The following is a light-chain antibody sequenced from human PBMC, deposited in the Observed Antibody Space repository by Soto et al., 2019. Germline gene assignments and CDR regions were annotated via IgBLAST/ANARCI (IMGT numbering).Light chain of an antibody. V-gene: IGLV2-8*01. Sequence: QSVLTQPPSASGSLGHSVTISCTGTSSDVGGYNFVSWYQQHPGKAPKLMIYEVTKRPSGVPDHFSGSKSGNTASLTVSGLQAEDEADYYFSSYAGSNNFPYVFGTGTKLTVL. CDR3: SSYAGSNNFPYV. J-gene: IGLJ1*01. CDR1: SSDVGGYNF. CDR2: EVT.